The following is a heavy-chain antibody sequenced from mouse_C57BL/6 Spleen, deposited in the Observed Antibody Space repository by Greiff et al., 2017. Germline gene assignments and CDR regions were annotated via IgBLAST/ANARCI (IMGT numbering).Heavy chain of an antibody. D-gene: IGHD1-1*01. CDR3: ARSLLPTGVSRNY. J-gene: IGHJ2*01. CDR1: GYAFTNYL. Sequence: QVQLKASGAELVRPGTSVKVSCKASGYAFTNYLIAWVKQRPGQGLEWIGVINPGSGGTNYNETFKGNATLTADKSSSTAYMQLSSLTSEDSAVYFCARSLLPTGVSRNYWGQGTTLTVSS. CDR2: INPGSGGT. V-gene: IGHV1-54*01.